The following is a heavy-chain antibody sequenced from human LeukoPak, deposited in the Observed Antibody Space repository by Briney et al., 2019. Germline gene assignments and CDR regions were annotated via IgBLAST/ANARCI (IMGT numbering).Heavy chain of an antibody. CDR2: INSDGSST. CDR3: ARVLPDSSGYYKSYYYYMDV. CDR1: GFTFSSYW. V-gene: IGHV3-74*01. Sequence: GGSLRLSCAASGFTFSSYWMHWVRQAPGKGLVWVSRINSDGSSTSYEDSVKGRFTISRDNAKNKLYLQMTSLRAEDTAVYYCARVLPDSSGYYKSYYYYMDVWGKGTTVTVSS. J-gene: IGHJ6*03. D-gene: IGHD3-22*01.